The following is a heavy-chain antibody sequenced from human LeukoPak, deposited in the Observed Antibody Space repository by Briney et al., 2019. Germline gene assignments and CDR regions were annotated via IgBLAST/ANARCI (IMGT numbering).Heavy chain of an antibody. J-gene: IGHJ3*02. CDR3: ARDSPDSSGHAFDI. Sequence: GGSLRLSCAASGFTFSSYWMHWVRQAPGKGLVWVSRINTGASTTSYADSVKGRFTISRDNAKNTLYLQMNSLRAEDTAVYYCARDSPDSSGHAFDIWGQGTMVTVSS. V-gene: IGHV3-74*01. D-gene: IGHD6-19*01. CDR1: GFTFSSYW. CDR2: INTGASTT.